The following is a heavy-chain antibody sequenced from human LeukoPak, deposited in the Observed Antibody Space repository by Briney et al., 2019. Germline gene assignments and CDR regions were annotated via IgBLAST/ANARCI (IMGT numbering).Heavy chain of an antibody. V-gene: IGHV1-69*05. CDR2: IIPMFGAR. CDR1: GGTFSSYA. CDR3: AVVRGYSNNWPLGYIDS. D-gene: IGHD2/OR15-2a*01. J-gene: IGHJ4*02. Sequence: SVNVSCKASGGTFSSYAISWVRQAPGQGLEWMGEIIPMFGARNYAQKFQGRLTITTVKYTTTVYMELSSLRSEDTAVYYCAVVRGYSNNWPLGYIDSWGQGTLVTVSS.